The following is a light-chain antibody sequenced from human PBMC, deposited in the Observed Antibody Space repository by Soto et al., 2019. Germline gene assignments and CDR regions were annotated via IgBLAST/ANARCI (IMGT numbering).Light chain of an antibody. V-gene: IGKV3-15*01. CDR3: QQYNNWPGWA. CDR2: GAS. J-gene: IGKJ1*01. Sequence: EIVMTQSPATLSVSPGERVTLSCRASQSISSNLAWYQQKPGQAPRLLIYGASTRATGIPARFSGSGSGTEFTLTISSLQSEDFAVYYCQQYNNWPGWAFGQGTKVDLK. CDR1: QSISSN.